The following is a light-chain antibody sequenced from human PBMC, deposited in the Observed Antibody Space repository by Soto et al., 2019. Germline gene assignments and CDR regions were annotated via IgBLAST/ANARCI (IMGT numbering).Light chain of an antibody. CDR2: KAS. V-gene: IGKV1-5*03. J-gene: IGKJ1*01. CDR3: QHYDSYPWT. CDR1: QSIGTW. Sequence: DIQMTQSPSTLSASVGDRVTITCRASQSIGTWLAWYQQKPGKAPKLLIYKASSLQSWVPSRFSGSGSGTEFTLTISSLQPDDFATYYCQHYDSYPWTFGQGTKVEI.